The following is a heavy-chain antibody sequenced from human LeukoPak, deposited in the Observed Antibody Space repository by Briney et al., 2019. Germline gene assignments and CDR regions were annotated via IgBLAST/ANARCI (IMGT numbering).Heavy chain of an antibody. V-gene: IGHV3-23*01. CDR1: GFTFSSYA. J-gene: IGHJ3*02. Sequence: PGGSLRLSCAASGFTFSSYAMSWVRQAPGKGLEWVSSISSSGGSTFYADSVKDRFTISRDNSKNTLYLQMNSLRAEDTAVYYCAKERRGFQLEIRGQGKMVTVSS. CDR3: AKERRGFQLEI. D-gene: IGHD3-3*01. CDR2: ISSSGGST.